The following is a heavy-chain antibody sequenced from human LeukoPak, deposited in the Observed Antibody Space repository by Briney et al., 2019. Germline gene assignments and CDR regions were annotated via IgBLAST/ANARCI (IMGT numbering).Heavy chain of an antibody. V-gene: IGHV3-33*01. Sequence: GGSLRLSCAASGFTFSSYGMHWVCQAPGKGLEWVAVIWYDGSNKYYADSVKGRFTISRDNSKNTLYLQMNSLRAEDTAVYYCARGGIVATLFDYWGQGTLVTVSS. CDR1: GFTFSSYG. CDR2: IWYDGSNK. D-gene: IGHD5-12*01. CDR3: ARGGIVATLFDY. J-gene: IGHJ4*02.